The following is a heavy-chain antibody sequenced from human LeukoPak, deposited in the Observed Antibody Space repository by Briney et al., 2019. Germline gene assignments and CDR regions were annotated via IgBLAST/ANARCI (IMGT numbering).Heavy chain of an antibody. CDR3: ARSSDTLGNRYYFDY. CDR1: GYSISSGYY. J-gene: IGHJ4*02. V-gene: IGHV4-38-2*02. D-gene: IGHD7-27*01. CDR2: IYHSGST. Sequence: SETLSLTCTVSGYSISSGYYWGWIRQPPGKGLEWIGSIYHSGSTYYNPSLKSRVTISVDTSKNQFYLKLSSVSAADTAVYYCARSSDTLGNRYYFDYWGPGTLVTVSS.